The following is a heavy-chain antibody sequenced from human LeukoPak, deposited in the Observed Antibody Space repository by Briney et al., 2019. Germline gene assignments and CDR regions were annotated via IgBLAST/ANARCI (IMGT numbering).Heavy chain of an antibody. CDR2: ISDSGTRT. CDR3: AKAGGGSYYNY. V-gene: IGHV3-23*01. D-gene: IGHD3-10*01. J-gene: IGHJ4*02. Sequence: PGESLRLSCTGTGFSFSSDAMGWVRQAPGKGLEWVSGISDSGTRTYYADSVKGRFTISRDNSKNAMYLQMISLRAEDTAVYYCAKAGGGSYYNYWGQGTLVTVSS. CDR1: GFSFSSDA.